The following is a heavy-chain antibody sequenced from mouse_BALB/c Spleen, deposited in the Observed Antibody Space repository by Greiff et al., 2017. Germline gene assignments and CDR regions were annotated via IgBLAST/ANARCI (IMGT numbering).Heavy chain of an antibody. CDR1: GYSITSDYA. J-gene: IGHJ2*01. CDR3: ASYYDYEGYYFDY. CDR2: ISYSGST. Sequence: EVKLVESGPGLVKPSQSLSLTCTVTGYSITSDYAWNWIRQFPGNKLEWMGYISYSGSTSYNPSLKSRISITRDTSKNQFFLQLNSVTTEDTATYYCASYYDYEGYYFDYWGQGTTLTVSS. D-gene: IGHD2-4*01. V-gene: IGHV3-2*02.